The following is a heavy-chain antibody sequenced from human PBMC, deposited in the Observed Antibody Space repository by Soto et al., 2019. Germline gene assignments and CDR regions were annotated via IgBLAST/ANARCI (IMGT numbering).Heavy chain of an antibody. D-gene: IGHD2-8*02. CDR1: GFTFSSYA. J-gene: IGHJ5*02. CDR3: ARAYWGA. V-gene: IGHV3-21*01. Sequence: PGGSLRLSCAASGFTFSSYAMSWVRQAPGKGLEWVSAISSSYIYYADSVKGRFTISRDNAKNSLYLQMNSLRAEDTAVYYCARAYWGAWGQGTLVTVSS. CDR2: ISSSYI.